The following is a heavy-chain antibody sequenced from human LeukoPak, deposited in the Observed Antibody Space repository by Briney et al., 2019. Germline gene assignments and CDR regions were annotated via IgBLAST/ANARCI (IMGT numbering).Heavy chain of an antibody. CDR2: IKQDGSEK. V-gene: IGHV3-7*01. D-gene: IGHD2/OR15-2a*01. Sequence: GGSLRLSCAASGFTFSNYWMSWVRQAPGKGLEWVANIKQDGSEKYYVDSVKGRFTISRDNAKNSLYLQMNSLRVEDTAVYYCAREYRGSGYFRGQGTLVTVSS. CDR1: GFTFSNYW. CDR3: AREYRGSGYF. J-gene: IGHJ4*02.